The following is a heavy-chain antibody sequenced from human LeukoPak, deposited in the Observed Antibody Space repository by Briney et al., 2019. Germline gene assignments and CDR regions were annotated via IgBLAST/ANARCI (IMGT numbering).Heavy chain of an antibody. V-gene: IGHV1-18*01. CDR2: ISAYNGNT. J-gene: IGHJ4*02. CDR3: SGGSCSFDY. D-gene: IGHD2-15*01. CDR1: GYTFTSYG. Sequence: ASVKVSCKASGYTFTSYGISWVRQAPRQGLEWMGWISAYNGNTNSAQKLQGRVTMTTDTSTSTAYMELRSLISDDTAVYYCSGGSCSFDYWGQGTLVTVSS.